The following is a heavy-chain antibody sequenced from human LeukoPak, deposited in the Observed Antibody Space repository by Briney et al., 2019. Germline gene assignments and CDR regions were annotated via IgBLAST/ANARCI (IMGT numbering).Heavy chain of an antibody. V-gene: IGHV3-30*02. J-gene: IGHJ4*02. CDR1: GFTFSSYG. Sequence: GGSLRLSCAASGFTFSSYGMHWVRQAPGKGLEWVAFIRYDGSNKYYADSVKGRFTISRDNSKNTLYLQMNSLRAEDTAVYYCAKDRSSSWYWGDDYWGQGTLVTVSS. CDR2: IRYDGSNK. CDR3: AKDRSSSWYWGDDY. D-gene: IGHD6-13*01.